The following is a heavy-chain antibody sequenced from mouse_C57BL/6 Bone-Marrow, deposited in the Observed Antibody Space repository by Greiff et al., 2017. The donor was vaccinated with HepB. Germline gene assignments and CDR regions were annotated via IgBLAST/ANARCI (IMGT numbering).Heavy chain of an antibody. CDR3: TTDDGYSGY. CDR2: IDPENGDT. Sequence: VQLKQSGAELVRPGASVKLSCTASGFNIKDDYMHWVKQSPEQGLEWIGWIDPENGDTEYASKFQGKATITADTSSNTAYLQLSSLTSEDTAVYYCTTDDGYSGYWGQGTTLTVSS. V-gene: IGHV14-4*01. CDR1: GFNIKDDY. D-gene: IGHD2-3*01. J-gene: IGHJ2*01.